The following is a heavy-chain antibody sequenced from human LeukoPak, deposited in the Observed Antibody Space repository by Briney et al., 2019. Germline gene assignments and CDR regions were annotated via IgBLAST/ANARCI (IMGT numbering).Heavy chain of an antibody. CDR2: IYYSGST. V-gene: IGHV4-59*01. CDR3: ARVTYYYGSGRRVAGTGKINNWFDP. Sequence: SETLSLTCTVSGGSISGYYWSWIRQPPGKGLEWIGYIYYSGSTNYNPSLESRVTISVDTSKNQFSLKLTSVTAADTAVYYCARVTYYYGSGRRVAGTGKINNWFDPWGQGTLVTVSS. J-gene: IGHJ5*02. CDR1: GGSISGYY. D-gene: IGHD3-10*01.